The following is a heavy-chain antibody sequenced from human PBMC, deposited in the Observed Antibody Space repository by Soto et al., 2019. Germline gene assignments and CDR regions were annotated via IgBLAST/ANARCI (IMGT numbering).Heavy chain of an antibody. CDR3: ARSPSQGGGGTSFDY. Sequence: QVQLQESGPGLVKPSGTLSLTCAVSSGPISSSNWWSWVRQPPGKGLEWIGEIYHSVSTNYNPSLKSRVTISVGKSKSQFSLKLSSVTAADTAVYYCARSPSQGGGGTSFDYWGQGTLVTVSS. D-gene: IGHD3-16*01. J-gene: IGHJ4*02. V-gene: IGHV4-4*02. CDR2: IYHSVST. CDR1: SGPISSSNW.